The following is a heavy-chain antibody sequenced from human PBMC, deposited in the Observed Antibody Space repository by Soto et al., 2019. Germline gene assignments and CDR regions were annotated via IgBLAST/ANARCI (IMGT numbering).Heavy chain of an antibody. CDR2: INHSGST. J-gene: IGHJ4*02. CDR1: GGSFSGYY. CDR3: AIGYSYGPFDY. Sequence: PSETLSLTCAVYGGSFSGYYWSWIRQPPGKGLEWIGEINHSGSTNYNPSLKSRVTISVDTSKNQFSLKLSSVTAADTAVYYCAIGYSYGPFDYWGQGTLVTVSS. V-gene: IGHV4-34*01. D-gene: IGHD5-18*01.